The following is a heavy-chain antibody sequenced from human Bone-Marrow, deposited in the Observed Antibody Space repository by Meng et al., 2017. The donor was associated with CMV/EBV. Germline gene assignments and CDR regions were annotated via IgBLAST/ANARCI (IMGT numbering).Heavy chain of an antibody. CDR3: ARVGAMGAFDH. CDR1: GYTFSTYY. Sequence: ASVKVSCKASGYTFSTYYIHWVRQAPGQGLEWMGIINPTGDITNYAQKFQGRITMTRDTSTSTAYMELSSLRSEDTAVYYCARVGAMGAFDHWGQGTLVTVSS. V-gene: IGHV1-46*01. CDR2: INPTGDIT. D-gene: IGHD5-18*01. J-gene: IGHJ4*02.